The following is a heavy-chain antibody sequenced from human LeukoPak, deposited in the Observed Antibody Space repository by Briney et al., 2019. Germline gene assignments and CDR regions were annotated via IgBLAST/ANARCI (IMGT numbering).Heavy chain of an antibody. Sequence: PSETLSLTCTVSGGSISSGGYYWSWIRQHPGKGLEWIGYIYYSGSTYYNPSLKSRVTISVDTSKNQFSLKLSSVTAADTAVYYCAIGEWELLPLDYWGQGTLVTVSS. V-gene: IGHV4-31*03. CDR2: IYYSGST. D-gene: IGHD1-26*01. CDR1: GGSISSGGYY. CDR3: AIGEWELLPLDY. J-gene: IGHJ4*02.